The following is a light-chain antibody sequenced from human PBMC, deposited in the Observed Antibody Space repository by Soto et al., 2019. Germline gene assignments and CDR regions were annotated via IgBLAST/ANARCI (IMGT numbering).Light chain of an antibody. V-gene: IGLV3-25*03. J-gene: IGLJ2*01. Sequence: SYELTQPPSVSVSPGQTARITCSGDALPKQYAYWYQQKPGQAPVLVIYKDSERPSGIPERFSGSSSGTTVTLTISGVQAEDEADYYCQSAVSSEGVFGGGTKLTVL. CDR2: KDS. CDR3: QSAVSSEGV. CDR1: ALPKQY.